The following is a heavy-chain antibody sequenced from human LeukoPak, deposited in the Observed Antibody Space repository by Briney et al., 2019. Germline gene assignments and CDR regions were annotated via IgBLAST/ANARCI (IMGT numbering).Heavy chain of an antibody. D-gene: IGHD2-2*02. CDR3: AKDIYPGIFDP. CDR1: GFTFSSYS. Sequence: PGGSLRLSCAASGFTFSSYSMNWVRQAPGKGLEWVSSITSSSTYIYYADSVKGRFTMSRDNAKNSVYLEMNSLRAEDTAVYYCAKDIYPGIFDPWGQGTLVTVSS. J-gene: IGHJ5*02. V-gene: IGHV3-21*01. CDR2: ITSSSTYI.